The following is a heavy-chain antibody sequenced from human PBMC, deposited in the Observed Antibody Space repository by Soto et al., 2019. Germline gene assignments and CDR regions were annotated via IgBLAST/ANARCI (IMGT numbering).Heavy chain of an antibody. Sequence: GGSLSLSCATSGFAFSDYWMNWVRQVPGKGLEWVANIKQDGSEIHYVDSVRGRFTISRDNAKNSLHLQMNSLRAEDTARYYCVRSSGWTGDYWGQGILVTVSS. CDR2: IKQDGSEI. D-gene: IGHD3-10*01. CDR3: VRSSGWTGDY. CDR1: GFAFSDYW. V-gene: IGHV3-7*05. J-gene: IGHJ4*02.